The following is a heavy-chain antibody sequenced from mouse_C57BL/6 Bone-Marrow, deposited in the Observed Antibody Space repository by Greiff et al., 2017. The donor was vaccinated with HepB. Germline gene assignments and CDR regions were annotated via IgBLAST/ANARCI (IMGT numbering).Heavy chain of an antibody. CDR1: GYAFSSSW. V-gene: IGHV1-82*01. Sequence: QVQLQQSGPELVKPGASVKISCKASGYAFSSSWMNWVKQRPGKGLEWIGRIYPGDGDTNYNGKFKGKATLTADTSSSTAYMQLSSLTSEDSAVYYCARDGGNYPYFDYWGQGTTLTVSS. J-gene: IGHJ2*01. CDR3: ARDGGNYPYFDY. CDR2: IYPGDGDT. D-gene: IGHD2-1*01.